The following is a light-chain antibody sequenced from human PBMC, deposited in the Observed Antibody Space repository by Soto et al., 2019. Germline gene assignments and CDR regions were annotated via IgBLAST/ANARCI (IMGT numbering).Light chain of an antibody. CDR2: GNS. V-gene: IGLV1-40*01. CDR3: QSYDSSLRGRV. CDR1: SSNIGAGYD. J-gene: IGLJ3*02. Sequence: QSVLTQPPSVSGAPGQRVTISCTGSSSNIGAGYDVHWYQQLPGTAPKLLISGNSNRPSGVPDRFSGSKSGTSASLAITWLQAEDEAAYYCQSYDSSLRGRVFGGGTKLTVL.